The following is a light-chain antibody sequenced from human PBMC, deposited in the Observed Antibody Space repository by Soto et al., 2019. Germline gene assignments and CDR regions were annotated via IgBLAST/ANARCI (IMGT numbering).Light chain of an antibody. V-gene: IGKV1-16*01. CDR3: QQYKAHPPT. J-gene: IGKJ4*01. Sequence: DIQMTQSPSSLSASVGDRVTITCRASEDISNFLAWFQQRPGEAPQSLMFEASYLGSGVSSRFRGSGYGTDFTLTISNLQPEDVATYYCQQYKAHPPTFGGGSKVQI. CDR1: EDISNF. CDR2: EAS.